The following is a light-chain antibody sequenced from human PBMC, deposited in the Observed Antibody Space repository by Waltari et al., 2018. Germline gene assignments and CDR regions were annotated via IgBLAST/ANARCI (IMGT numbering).Light chain of an antibody. CDR1: LGAVVAYYP. J-gene: IGLJ3*02. V-gene: IGLV2-8*01. CDR2: DVD. Sequence: QSALTQPPSASGSPGQSVTISCTGTLGAVVAYYPVAWYQHPPGKGPKLIIYDVDNRPSGVPYRFSASKSGNTASLTVSGLQAEDEADYYCSSYAGNSKLVFGGGTKLTVL. CDR3: SSYAGNSKLV.